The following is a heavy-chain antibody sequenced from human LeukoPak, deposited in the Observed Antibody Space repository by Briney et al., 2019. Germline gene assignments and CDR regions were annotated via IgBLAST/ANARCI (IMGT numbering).Heavy chain of an antibody. Sequence: GASVKVSCKASGYTFTSYDINWVRQATGQGLEWMGWMNPNSGNTGYAQKFQSRVTMTRNTSISTAYMELSSLRSEDTAVYYCARASSRLAAAGRPRNWFDPWGQGTLVTVSS. J-gene: IGHJ5*02. CDR3: ARASSRLAAAGRPRNWFDP. CDR1: GYTFTSYD. CDR2: MNPNSGNT. D-gene: IGHD6-13*01. V-gene: IGHV1-8*01.